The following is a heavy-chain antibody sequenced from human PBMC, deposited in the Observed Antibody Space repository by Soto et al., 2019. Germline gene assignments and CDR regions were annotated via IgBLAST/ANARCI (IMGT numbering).Heavy chain of an antibody. CDR1: GFTFSSYG. V-gene: IGHV3-30*18. Sequence: QVQLVESGGGVVQPGRSLRLSCAASGFTFSSYGMHWVRQAPGKGLEWVAVISYDGSNKYYADSVKGRFTISRDHSKNTLYLQRNSLRAEDTAVYYCAKDITFLGGGDVWGQGTTVTVSS. D-gene: IGHD3-16*01. CDR2: ISYDGSNK. J-gene: IGHJ6*02. CDR3: AKDITFLGGGDV.